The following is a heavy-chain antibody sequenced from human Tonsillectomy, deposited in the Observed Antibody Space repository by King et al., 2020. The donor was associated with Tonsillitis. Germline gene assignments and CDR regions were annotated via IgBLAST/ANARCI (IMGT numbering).Heavy chain of an antibody. V-gene: IGHV3-15*01. J-gene: IGHJ4*02. D-gene: IGHD4-17*01. CDR1: GFTFSNAW. CDR3: TTGGRGDYSPVGLFDY. Sequence: VQLVESGGGLVKPGGSLRLSCAASGFTFSNAWMSWVRQAPGKGLEWVGRIKRKTDAGTTDYAAPVKGRFTISRDDSKNTLYLQMNSLKTEDTAVYYCTTGGRGDYSPVGLFDYWGQGTLVTVSS. CDR2: IKRKTDAGTT.